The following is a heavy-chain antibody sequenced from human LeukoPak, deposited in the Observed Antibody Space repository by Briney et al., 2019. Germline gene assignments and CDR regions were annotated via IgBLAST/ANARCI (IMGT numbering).Heavy chain of an antibody. J-gene: IGHJ4*02. CDR2: TNPNSGGT. Sequence: GASVTVSCKASGYTFTGYYMHWVRQAPGQGLEWMGWTNPNSGGTNYAQKFQGRVTMTRDTSISTAYMELSRLRSDDTAVYYCARGSYYYDSSGYPSSVYFDYWGQGTLVTVSS. D-gene: IGHD3-22*01. V-gene: IGHV1-2*02. CDR1: GYTFTGYY. CDR3: ARGSYYYDSSGYPSSVYFDY.